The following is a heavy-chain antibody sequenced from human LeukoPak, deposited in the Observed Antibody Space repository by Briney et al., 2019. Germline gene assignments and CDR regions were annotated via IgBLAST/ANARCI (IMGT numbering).Heavy chain of an antibody. CDR3: ARGSITAANYNWFDP. CDR1: GFTFSSYS. D-gene: IGHD6-13*01. V-gene: IGHV3-21*01. J-gene: IGHJ5*02. Sequence: GGSLRLSCAASGFTFSSYSMNWVRQAPGKGLEWVSSISSSSSYIYYADSVKGRFTISRDNAKNSLYLQMNSLRAEDTAVYYCARGSITAANYNWFDPWGQGTLVTVSS. CDR2: ISSSSSYI.